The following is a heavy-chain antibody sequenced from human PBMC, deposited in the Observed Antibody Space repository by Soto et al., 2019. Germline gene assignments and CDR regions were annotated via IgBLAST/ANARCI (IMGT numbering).Heavy chain of an antibody. CDR1: GFTFSSYW. J-gene: IGHJ2*01. CDR2: IKQDGSEK. CDR3: ARVMTTVTTPNWYFDL. D-gene: IGHD4-17*01. V-gene: IGHV3-7*01. Sequence: GGSLRLSCAASGFTFSSYWMSWVRQAPGKGLEWVANIKQDGSEKYYVDSVKGRFTISRDNAKNSLYLQMNSLRAEDTAVYYCARVMTTVTTPNWYFDLWGRGTLVTVSS.